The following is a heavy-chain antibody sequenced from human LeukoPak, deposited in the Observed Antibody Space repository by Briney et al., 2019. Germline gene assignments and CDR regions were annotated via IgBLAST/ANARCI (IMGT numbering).Heavy chain of an antibody. CDR2: IYHSGST. J-gene: IGHJ4*02. D-gene: IGHD3-10*01. CDR1: GDSISSGGYY. Sequence: SETLSLTCTVSGDSISSGGYYWSWIRQPPGKGLEWIGYIYHSGSTYYNPSLKSRVTISVDRSKNQFSLKLSSVTAADTAVYYCARLQGVIITTFPNYFDYWGQGTLITVSS. CDR3: ARLQGVIITTFPNYFDY. V-gene: IGHV4-30-2*01.